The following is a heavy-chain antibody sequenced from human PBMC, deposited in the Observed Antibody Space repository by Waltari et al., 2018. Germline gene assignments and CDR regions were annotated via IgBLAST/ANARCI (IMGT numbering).Heavy chain of an antibody. CDR2: VSGSGAMT. V-gene: IGHV3-23*01. D-gene: IGHD3-16*01. Sequence: EVQLLESGGGLVQPGGSLRLSCAASGFTFGSHAMSWVRQAPGKGLEWLSGVSGSGAMTHYADSVKGRFTISRDNSKNTLFLQMNSLRVEDTAVYYCASLETFSVNSEYFQHWGQGTPVTVSS. CDR3: ASLETFSVNSEYFQH. J-gene: IGHJ1*01. CDR1: GFTFGSHA.